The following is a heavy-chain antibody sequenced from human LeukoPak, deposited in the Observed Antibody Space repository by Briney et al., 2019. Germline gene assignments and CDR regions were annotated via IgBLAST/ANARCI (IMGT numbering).Heavy chain of an antibody. CDR2: MNPKSGNT. V-gene: IGHV1-8*01. CDR1: GYTFISYD. CDR3: ARKIASTRLGVRYYYMDV. J-gene: IGHJ6*03. Sequence: GASVKVSCKASGYTFISYDIVWLRQATGQGLEWMGYMNPKSGNTDYVQNFQGRVTMTRDTSMTTAYMELSGLRSEDTAVYYCARKIASTRLGVRYYYMDVWGEGTTVTISS. D-gene: IGHD2-2*01.